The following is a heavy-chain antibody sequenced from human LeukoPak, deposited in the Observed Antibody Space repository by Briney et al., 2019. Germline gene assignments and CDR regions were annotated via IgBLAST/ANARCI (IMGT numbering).Heavy chain of an antibody. CDR2: ISSTGSYI. J-gene: IGHJ4*02. D-gene: IGHD3-10*01. Sequence: GGSLRLSCAASGFSFSSYSMNWVRQAPGKGPEWVSSISSTGSYIYYADSVKGRFTISRDNAKNSLYLQMNSLRAEDTAVYYCAREEARGGPFDYWGQGTLVTVSS. V-gene: IGHV3-21*01. CDR1: GFSFSSYS. CDR3: AREEARGGPFDY.